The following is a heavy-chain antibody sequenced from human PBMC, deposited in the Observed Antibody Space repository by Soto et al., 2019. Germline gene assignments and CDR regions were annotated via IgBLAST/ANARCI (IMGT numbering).Heavy chain of an antibody. CDR3: ARDDGLCDGGRCYVVPLHV. CDR1: GFTVSSKY. D-gene: IGHD2-15*01. CDR2: IQNVGPT. Sequence: EVQLVESGGGLVQPGGSLRLSCAASGFTVSSKYMSWVRQAPGKGLEWVSLIQNVGPTYYADSVKGRFTISRDTSENTVHLQMDSLRAEDTAVYYCARDDGLCDGGRCYVVPLHVWGKGTTVTVSS. V-gene: IGHV3-66*01. J-gene: IGHJ6*04.